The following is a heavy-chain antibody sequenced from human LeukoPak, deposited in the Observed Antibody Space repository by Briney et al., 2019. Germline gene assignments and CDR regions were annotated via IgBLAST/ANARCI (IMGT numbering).Heavy chain of an antibody. Sequence: ASVKVSCKASGYTFTGYYMHWVRQAPGQGLEWMGWISTYNGNTNYAQKLQGRVTMTTDTSTSTAYMELRSLRSDDTAVYYCARVRRELMDYSFDYWAQGTLVTVSS. D-gene: IGHD1-26*01. J-gene: IGHJ4*02. CDR3: ARVRRELMDYSFDY. V-gene: IGHV1-18*04. CDR1: GYTFTGYY. CDR2: ISTYNGNT.